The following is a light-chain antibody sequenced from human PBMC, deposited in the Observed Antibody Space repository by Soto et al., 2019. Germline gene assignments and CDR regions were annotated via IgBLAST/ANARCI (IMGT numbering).Light chain of an antibody. CDR2: KAS. J-gene: IGKJ1*01. V-gene: IGKV1-5*03. Sequence: DIQMTKSPSTLSASVGDRVTITCRASQSISSWLAWYQQKPGKAPKLLIYKASSLESGVPSRFRGSVSGTDFSLTISSLQPDDFATYYCQQYNSYPSTFGQGTKVEIK. CDR1: QSISSW. CDR3: QQYNSYPST.